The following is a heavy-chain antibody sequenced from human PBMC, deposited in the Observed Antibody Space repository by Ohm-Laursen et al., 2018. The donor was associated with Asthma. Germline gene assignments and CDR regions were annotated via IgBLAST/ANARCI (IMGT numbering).Heavy chain of an antibody. CDR3: ARDVMEWYLPAFDF. Sequence: SLRLSCTAFGFTFRSYAMHWVRQAPGKGLEWVAVGGSYYDGGLKYYADSVNGRFTVSRDDSKNTLYLQMSSLRPDDTAVYYCARDVMEWYLPAFDFWGQGTLVTVSS. J-gene: IGHJ4*02. CDR1: GFTFRSYA. V-gene: IGHV3-30-3*01. CDR2: GGSYYDGGLK. D-gene: IGHD3-3*01.